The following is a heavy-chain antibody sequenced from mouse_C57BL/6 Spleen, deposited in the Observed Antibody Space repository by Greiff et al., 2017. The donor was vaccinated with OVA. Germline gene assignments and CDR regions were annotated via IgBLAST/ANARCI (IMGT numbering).Heavy chain of an antibody. D-gene: IGHD1-1*02. Sequence: VQLQQSGAELAKPGASVKLSCKASGYTFTSYWMHWVNQRPGQGLEWIGYINPSSGYTKYNQKFKDKATLTADKSSSTAYMQQSGLTNEESADYDCARGDCGDYCDDWGQGTTLTVSS. CDR3: ARGDCGDYCDD. J-gene: IGHJ2*01. CDR2: INPSSGYT. V-gene: IGHV1-7*01. CDR1: GYTFTSYW.